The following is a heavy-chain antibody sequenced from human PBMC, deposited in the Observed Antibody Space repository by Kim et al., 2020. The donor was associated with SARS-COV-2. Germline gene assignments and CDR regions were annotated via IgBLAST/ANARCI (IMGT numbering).Heavy chain of an antibody. Sequence: SETLSLTCTVSGGSISSSSYYWGWIRQPPGKGLEWIGSIYYSGSTYYNPSLKSRVTISVDTSKNQFSLKLSSVTAADTAVYYCARVSILVRGVRGYFDY. J-gene: IGHJ4*03. CDR1: GGSISSSSYY. CDR3: ARVSILVRGVRGYFDY. V-gene: IGHV4-39*07. D-gene: IGHD3-10*01. CDR2: IYYSGST.